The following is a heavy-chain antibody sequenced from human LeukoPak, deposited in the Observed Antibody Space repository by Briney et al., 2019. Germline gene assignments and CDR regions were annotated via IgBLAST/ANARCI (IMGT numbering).Heavy chain of an antibody. J-gene: IGHJ4*02. D-gene: IGHD2-8*02. CDR3: AREYALVFTY. V-gene: IGHV3-21*01. CDR2: ISSSSDSM. Sequence: GGSRRLSCAASGFTFSSYSMNWVRQAPGKGLERVSSISSSSDSMSYADSVQGRFTISRDNAKNSLYLQMNSLRAEDTAVYYCAREYALVFTYWGQGTLVTVSS. CDR1: GFTFSSYS.